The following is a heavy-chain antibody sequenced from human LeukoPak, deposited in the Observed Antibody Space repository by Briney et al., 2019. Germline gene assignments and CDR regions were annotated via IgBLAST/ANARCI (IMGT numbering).Heavy chain of an antibody. V-gene: IGHV3-23*01. Sequence: GGSLRLSCAASGFTFDAYGMAWVRQTPGKTLEWVSTIRAGGGNTHYADSIKGRFTISRDNSKNTLYLEMNSLRAGDSATYYCTKDAGRTYDWFDPWGQGTRVTVSS. CDR3: TKDAGRTYDWFDP. J-gene: IGHJ5*02. CDR2: IRAGGGNT. CDR1: GFTFDAYG. D-gene: IGHD1-14*01.